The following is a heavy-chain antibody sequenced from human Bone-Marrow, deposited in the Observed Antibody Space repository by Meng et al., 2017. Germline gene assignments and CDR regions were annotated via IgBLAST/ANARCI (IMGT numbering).Heavy chain of an antibody. Sequence: SETLSLTCAVSGYSINSGYWWGWIRQPPGSGLEWIGSVYRGGSTFCNPSLKTRVTMSVDTSTNHFSMKLSSMTAADTALYYCAGEGGSTSTTNWFDPWGQGVLVTVSS. D-gene: IGHD2-15*01. CDR3: AGEGGSTSTTNWFDP. J-gene: IGHJ5*02. CDR2: VYRGGST. V-gene: IGHV4-38-2*02. CDR1: GYSINSGYW.